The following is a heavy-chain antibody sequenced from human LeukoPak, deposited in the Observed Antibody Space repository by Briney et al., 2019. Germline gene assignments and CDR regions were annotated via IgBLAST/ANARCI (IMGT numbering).Heavy chain of an antibody. CDR2: IGNDPKSFTT. Sequence: GGSLRLSCAASGFTFSAHFMDWVRQAPGKGLEWLGRIGNDPKSFTTEYAASVRGRFTISRDDSENTLFLQMIRLKTEDTAVYICGRIRNGMDVWGQGTTVTVS. CDR1: GFTFSAHF. J-gene: IGHJ6*02. CDR3: GRIRNGMDV. V-gene: IGHV3-72*01.